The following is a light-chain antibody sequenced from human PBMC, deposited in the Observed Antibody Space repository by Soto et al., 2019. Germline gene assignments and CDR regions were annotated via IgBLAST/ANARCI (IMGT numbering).Light chain of an antibody. CDR2: GNS. J-gene: IGLJ3*02. V-gene: IGLV1-40*01. Sequence: QSVLTQPPSVSGAPGQRVTISGTGSSSNIGAGYDVHWYQQLPGTAPKLLIYGNSNRPSGVPDRFSGSKSGTSASLAITGLQAEDEADYYCQSYDSSLSDWVFGGGTKLTVL. CDR3: QSYDSSLSDWV. CDR1: SSNIGAGYD.